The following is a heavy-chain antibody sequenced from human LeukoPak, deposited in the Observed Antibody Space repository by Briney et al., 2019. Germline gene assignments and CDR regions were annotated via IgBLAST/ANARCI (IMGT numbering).Heavy chain of an antibody. J-gene: IGHJ6*02. CDR3: ARAELDVDWYYYCGMDV. Sequence: ASVKVSYKASGYTFTGYYMHWVRQAPGQGLEWMGWINPNSGGTNYAQKFQGRVTMTRDTSISTAYMELSRLRSDDTAVYYCARAELDVDWYYYCGMDVWGQGTTVTVSS. CDR1: GYTFTGYY. D-gene: IGHD3/OR15-3a*01. CDR2: INPNSGGT. V-gene: IGHV1-2*02.